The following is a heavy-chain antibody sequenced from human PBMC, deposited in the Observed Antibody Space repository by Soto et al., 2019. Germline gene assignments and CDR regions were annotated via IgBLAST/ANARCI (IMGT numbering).Heavy chain of an antibody. V-gene: IGHV5-51*01. J-gene: IGHJ6*02. CDR2: IYPGDSDT. CDR3: ARQLRFLDRYYYYGMDV. Sequence: GESLKISCKGSGYSFTSYWIGWVRQMPGKGLEWMGIIYPGDSDTRYSPSFQGQVTISADKSISTAYLQWSSLKASDTAMYYCARQLRFLDRYYYYGMDVWGQGTTVPVS. CDR1: GYSFTSYW. D-gene: IGHD3-3*01.